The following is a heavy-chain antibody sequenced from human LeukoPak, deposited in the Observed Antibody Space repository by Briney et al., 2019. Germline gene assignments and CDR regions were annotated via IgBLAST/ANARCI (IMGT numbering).Heavy chain of an antibody. CDR1: GGSISSSSYY. V-gene: IGHV4-61*01. CDR2: IYYSGST. Sequence: PSETLSLTCTVSGGSISSSSYYWSWVRQPPGKGLEWIGYIYYSGSTNYNPSLKSRVTISVDTSKNQFSLKLSSVTAADTAVYYCARGPLVYSSGWYYFDYWGQGTLVTVSS. J-gene: IGHJ4*02. CDR3: ARGPLVYSSGWYYFDY. D-gene: IGHD6-19*01.